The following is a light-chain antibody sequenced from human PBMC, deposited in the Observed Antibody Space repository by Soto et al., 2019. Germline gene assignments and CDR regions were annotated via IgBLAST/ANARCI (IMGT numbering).Light chain of an antibody. J-gene: IGKJ1*01. CDR1: QSISSW. Sequence: DIQMTQSPSTLSASVGDRVTITCRASQSISSWLAWYQQKPGKAPKLLIYDASSLESGVPSRFSGSGSGTEFTLTISSLQPDEFATYYCQQYGAFGQGTKVDIK. V-gene: IGKV1-5*01. CDR3: QQYGA. CDR2: DAS.